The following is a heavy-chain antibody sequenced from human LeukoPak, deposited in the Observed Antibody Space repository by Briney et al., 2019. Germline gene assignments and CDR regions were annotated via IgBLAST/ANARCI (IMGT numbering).Heavy chain of an antibody. CDR2: ISYDGSNK. CDR1: GFTFSTYA. Sequence: GGSLRLSCAASGFTFSTYAMHWVRQAPGKGLEWVAVISYDGSNKYYADSVKGRFTISRDNSKNTLYLQMNSLRAEDTAVYYCAKKSGGYSGYDYISWFDPWGQGTLVTVSS. CDR3: AKKSGGYSGYDYISWFDP. D-gene: IGHD5-12*01. V-gene: IGHV3-30*18. J-gene: IGHJ5*02.